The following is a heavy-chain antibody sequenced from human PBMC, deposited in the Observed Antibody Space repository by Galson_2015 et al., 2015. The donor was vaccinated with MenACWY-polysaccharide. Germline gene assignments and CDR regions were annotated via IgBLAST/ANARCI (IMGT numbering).Heavy chain of an antibody. V-gene: IGHV4-59*01. CDR2: AHYSGST. CDR1: GGSISSNF. J-gene: IGHJ4*02. D-gene: IGHD4-11*01. CDR3: ARDKNNYGDY. Sequence: LSLTCTVSGGSISSNFWSWIRQPPGKGLEWIGYAHYSGSTNYSPSLKSRVTMSVDTSKNQFSLNPSSVTAADTAVYYCARDKNNYGDYWGQGTLVTVSS.